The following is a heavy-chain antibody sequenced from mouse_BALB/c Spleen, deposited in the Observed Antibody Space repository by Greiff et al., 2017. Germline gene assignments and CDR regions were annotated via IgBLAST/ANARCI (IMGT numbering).Heavy chain of an antibody. D-gene: IGHD2-1*01. CDR1: GFSLTSYG. CDR3: ARYLDGKYWFAY. CDR2: IWAGGST. J-gene: IGHJ3*01. Sequence: VQLVESGPGLVAPSQSLSITCTVSGFSLTSYGVHWVRQPPGKGLEWLGVIWAGGSTNYNSALMYRLSISKDNSKSQVFLKMNSLQTDDTAMYYCARYLDGKYWFAYWGQGTLVTVSA. V-gene: IGHV2-9*02.